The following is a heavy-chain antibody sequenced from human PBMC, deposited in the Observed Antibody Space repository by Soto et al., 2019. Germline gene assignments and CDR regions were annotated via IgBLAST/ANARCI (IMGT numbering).Heavy chain of an antibody. J-gene: IGHJ6*02. CDR1: GGTFSSYA. CDR3: ATYGRDIVLVPAAIYYYGMDV. CDR2: IIPIFGTA. Sequence: QVQLVQSGAEVKKPGSSVKVSCKASGGTFSSYAISWVRQAPGQGLEWMGGIIPIFGTANYAQKFQGRVTITADESTSTAYMELSSLRSEDTAVYYCATYGRDIVLVPAAIYYYGMDVWGQGTTVTVSS. D-gene: IGHD2-2*02. V-gene: IGHV1-69*12.